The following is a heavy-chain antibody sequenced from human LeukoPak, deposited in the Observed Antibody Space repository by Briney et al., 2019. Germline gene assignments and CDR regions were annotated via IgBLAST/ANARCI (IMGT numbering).Heavy chain of an antibody. Sequence: ASVKVSCKASGYTFTDYYMHWVRQAPGQGLEWMGIINPSGGSTSYAQKFQGRVTMTRDTSTSTVYMELSSLRSEDTAVYYCALQGYGGNYLLGYWGQGTLVTVSS. CDR2: INPSGGST. CDR1: GYTFTDYY. CDR3: ALQGYGGNYLLGY. J-gene: IGHJ4*02. D-gene: IGHD4-23*01. V-gene: IGHV1-46*01.